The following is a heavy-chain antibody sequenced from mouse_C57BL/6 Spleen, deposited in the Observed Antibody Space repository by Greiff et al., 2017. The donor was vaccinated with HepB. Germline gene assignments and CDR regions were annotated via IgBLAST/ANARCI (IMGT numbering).Heavy chain of an antibody. D-gene: IGHD2-5*01. Sequence: VQLQQSGPELVKPGASVKISCKASGYAFSSSCMNWVKQRPGKGLEWIGRIYPGDGDTNYNGKFKGKATLTADKSSSTAYMQLSSLTSEDSAVYFCARDYSNYHDYFDYWGQGTTLTVSS. V-gene: IGHV1-82*01. CDR3: ARDYSNYHDYFDY. CDR2: IYPGDGDT. CDR1: GYAFSSSC. J-gene: IGHJ2*01.